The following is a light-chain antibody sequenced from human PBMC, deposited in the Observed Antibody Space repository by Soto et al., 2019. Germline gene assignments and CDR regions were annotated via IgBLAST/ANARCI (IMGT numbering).Light chain of an antibody. CDR1: PSVSSY. V-gene: IGKV3-11*01. CDR2: DAS. J-gene: IGKJ3*01. CDR3: QQRSNWPG. Sequence: IVLPQSPAPLSLSPGARAPLSCRARPSVSSYLAWYQQKPGQAPRLLIYDASNRATGIPARFSGSGSGTDFTLTISSLEPEDFAVYYCQQRSNWPGFGPGTKVDIK.